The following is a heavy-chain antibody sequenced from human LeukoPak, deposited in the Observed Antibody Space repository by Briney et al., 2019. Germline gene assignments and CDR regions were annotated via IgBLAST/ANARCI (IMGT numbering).Heavy chain of an antibody. V-gene: IGHV4-39*07. J-gene: IGHJ1*01. CDR1: GGSISSSSYY. Sequence: SETLSLTCTVSGGSISSSSYYWGWIRQPPGKGLEWIGEINHSGSTNYNPSLKSRVTISVDMSKNQFSLKLSSVTAADTAVYYCARGQPSTWKGRGFQHWGQGTLVTVSS. CDR3: ARGQPSTWKGRGFQH. CDR2: INHSGST. D-gene: IGHD1-1*01.